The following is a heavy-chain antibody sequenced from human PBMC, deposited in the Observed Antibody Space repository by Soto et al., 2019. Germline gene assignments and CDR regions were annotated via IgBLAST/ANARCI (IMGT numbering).Heavy chain of an antibody. Sequence: SETLSLTCTVSGGSISSGGYYWSWIRQHPGKGLEWIGYIYYSGSTYYNPSLKSRVTISVDTSKNQFSLKLSSVTAADTAVYYCASSSRVDIAFDPWGQGTLVTVSS. CDR3: ASSSRVDIAFDP. V-gene: IGHV4-31*03. D-gene: IGHD3-10*01. J-gene: IGHJ5*02. CDR2: IYYSGST. CDR1: GGSISSGGYY.